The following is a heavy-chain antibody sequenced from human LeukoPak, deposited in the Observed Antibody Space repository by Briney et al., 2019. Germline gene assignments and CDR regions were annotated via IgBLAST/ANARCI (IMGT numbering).Heavy chain of an antibody. CDR2: INPNSGGT. D-gene: IGHD5-24*01. CDR1: GYTFTGYY. Sequence: ASVKVPCKASGYTFTGYYMHWVRQAPGQGLEWMGWINPNSGGTSYAQKFQGRVTMTRDTSISTAYMELSRLRSDDTAVYYCARELVEMATTNDYWGQGTLVTVSS. V-gene: IGHV1-2*02. J-gene: IGHJ4*02. CDR3: ARELVEMATTNDY.